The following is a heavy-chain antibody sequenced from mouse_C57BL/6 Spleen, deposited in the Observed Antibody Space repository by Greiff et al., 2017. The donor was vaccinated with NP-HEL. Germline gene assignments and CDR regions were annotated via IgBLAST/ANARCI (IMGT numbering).Heavy chain of an antibody. CDR2: TDPNSGGT. CDR1: GYTFTSYW. D-gene: IGHD1-1*01. CDR3: ARDYGSSYVGFAY. J-gene: IGHJ3*01. Sequence: QVQLQQPGAELVKPGASVKLSCKASGYTFTSYWMHWVKQRPGRGLEWIGRTDPNSGGTKYNEKFKSKATLTVDKPSSTAYMQLSSLTSEDSAVYYCARDYGSSYVGFAYWGQGTLVTVSA. V-gene: IGHV1-72*01.